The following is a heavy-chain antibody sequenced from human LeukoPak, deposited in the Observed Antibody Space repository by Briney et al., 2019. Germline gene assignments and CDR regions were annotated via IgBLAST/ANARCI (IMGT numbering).Heavy chain of an antibody. J-gene: IGHJ4*02. CDR3: ARDLTTVTSPGY. V-gene: IGHV3-20*04. CDR2: INWNGGST. Sequence: GGSLRLSCAASGFTFDDYGMSWVRQAPGKGLEWVSGINWNGGSTGYADSVKGRFTISRDNAKNSLYLQMNSLRAEDTAVYYCARDLTTVTSPGYWGQGTLVTVSS. D-gene: IGHD4-17*01. CDR1: GFTFDDYG.